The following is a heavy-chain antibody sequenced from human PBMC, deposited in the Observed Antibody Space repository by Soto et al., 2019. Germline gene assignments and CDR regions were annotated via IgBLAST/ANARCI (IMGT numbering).Heavy chain of an antibody. J-gene: IGHJ5*02. CDR3: ARVVPGAEAWFGP. CDR2: ISLYSDGT. V-gene: IGHV1-18*01. D-gene: IGHD2-2*01. CDR1: GYTFSNYG. Sequence: GASVKVSCKTSGYTFSNYGITWVRQAPGQPLEWLGWISLYSDGTNYAQKFQGRVSMTTDTSTATAYMELRSLRSDDTAVYYCARVVPGAEAWFGPWGQGTLVTVSS.